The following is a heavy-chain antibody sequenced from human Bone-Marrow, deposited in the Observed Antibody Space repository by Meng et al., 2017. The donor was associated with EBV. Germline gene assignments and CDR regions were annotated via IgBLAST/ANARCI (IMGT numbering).Heavy chain of an antibody. CDR2: IYYSGST. V-gene: IGHV4-30-4*01. D-gene: IGHD3-10*01. CDR1: GCSIRSGGYV. Sequence: VQLSESGPGLLKPSQTLSLTGAASGCSIRSGGYVWSWIRQPPGKGLEWIGYIYYSGSTYYNPSLKSRVTMSVDTSKNQFSLKLSSVTATDTAVYYCARGSMLRGVITWFGPWGQGTLVTSPQ. CDR3: ARGSMLRGVITWFGP. J-gene: IGHJ5*02.